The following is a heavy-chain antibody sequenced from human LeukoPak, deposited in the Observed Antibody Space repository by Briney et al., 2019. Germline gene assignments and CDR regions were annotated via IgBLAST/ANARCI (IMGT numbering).Heavy chain of an antibody. CDR3: ARDRYAAYS. CDR2: VHSSGST. D-gene: IGHD3-16*02. Sequence: KPSETLSLTCTVSGGSVSDGIFYWTWIRQPPGKGLEWIGYVHSSGSTNYNPSLKSRVTISVDTSNNQFSLKLTSVTAADTAVYYCARDRYAAYSLVPGTLVIVSS. V-gene: IGHV4-61*01. J-gene: IGHJ5*02. CDR1: GGSVSDGIFY.